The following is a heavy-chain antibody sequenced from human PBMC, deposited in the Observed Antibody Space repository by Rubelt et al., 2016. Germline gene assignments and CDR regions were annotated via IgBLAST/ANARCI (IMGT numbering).Heavy chain of an antibody. J-gene: IGHJ5*02. V-gene: IGHV4-34*02. D-gene: IGHD2-21*02. CDR1: GGSFSDYF. Sequence: QVQLQQWGAGLLKSSETLSQTCAVYGGSFSDYFWSWIRQSPGTGLEWIGEINHSGITNYNPSLKSRASISVDTSKNQFSLRLNSVTAADTAVYYCARLIGYGGDPTWGQGTLVTVSA. CDR2: INHSGIT. CDR3: ARLIGYGGDPT.